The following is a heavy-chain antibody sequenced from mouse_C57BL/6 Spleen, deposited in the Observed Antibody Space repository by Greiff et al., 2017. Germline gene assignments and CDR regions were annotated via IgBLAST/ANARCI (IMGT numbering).Heavy chain of an antibody. V-gene: IGHV1-55*01. CDR3: ARWGSSYNDFDY. Sequence: QVQLKQPGAELVKPGASVKMSCKASGYTFTSYWITWVKQRPGQGLEWIGDIYPGSGSTNYNEKFKSKATLTVDTSSSTAYMQLSSLTSEDSAVYYCARWGSSYNDFDYWGQGTTLTVSS. CDR2: IYPGSGST. J-gene: IGHJ2*01. D-gene: IGHD1-1*01. CDR1: GYTFTSYW.